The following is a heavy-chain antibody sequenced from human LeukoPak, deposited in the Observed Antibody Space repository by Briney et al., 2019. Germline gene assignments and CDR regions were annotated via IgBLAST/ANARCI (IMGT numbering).Heavy chain of an antibody. CDR3: AIDSYSSGSYFDY. J-gene: IGHJ4*02. Sequence: GGSLRLSCAASGFTFSSYGMHWVRQAPGKGLEWVAVISYDGSNKYYADSVKGRFTISRDNSKNTLYLQMNSLRAEDTAVYYCAIDSYSSGSYFDYWGQGTLVTVSS. CDR2: ISYDGSNK. CDR1: GFTFSSYG. D-gene: IGHD6-19*01. V-gene: IGHV3-30*03.